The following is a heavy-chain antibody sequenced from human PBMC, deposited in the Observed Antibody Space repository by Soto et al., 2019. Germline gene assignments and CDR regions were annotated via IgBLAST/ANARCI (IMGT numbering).Heavy chain of an antibody. V-gene: IGHV3-7*01. CDR2: IKQDGTEK. CDR1: GFTFSRYW. D-gene: IGHD5-18*01. CDR3: ARGDTPMITGMDSFDI. Sequence: GGSLRLSCAASGFTFSRYWMNWVRQAPGKGLEWVANIKQDGTEKNYVDSVKGRFTISRDNARKSLYLRMDSLRAEDTAVYFCARGDTPMITGMDSFDIWGQGTMVTVSS. J-gene: IGHJ3*02.